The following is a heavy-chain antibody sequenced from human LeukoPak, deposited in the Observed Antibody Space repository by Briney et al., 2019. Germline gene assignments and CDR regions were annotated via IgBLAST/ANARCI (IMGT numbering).Heavy chain of an antibody. J-gene: IGHJ5*02. CDR2: INHSGST. Sequence: SETLSLTCAVYGGSFSGYYWSWIRQPPGKGLEWIGEINHSGSTNYNPSLKSRVTISVDTSKNQFSLKLSSVTAADTAVYYCARGGRDSSWYVWFGWFDPWGQGTLVTVSS. D-gene: IGHD6-13*01. CDR3: ARGGRDSSWYVWFGWFDP. V-gene: IGHV4-34*01. CDR1: GGSFSGYY.